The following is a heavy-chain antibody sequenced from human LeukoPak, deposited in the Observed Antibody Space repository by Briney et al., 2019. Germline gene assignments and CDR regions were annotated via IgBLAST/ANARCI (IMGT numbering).Heavy chain of an antibody. V-gene: IGHV4-59*01. Sequence: SEPLSLTCTVTGGSISSYYWSWLRQPPGKGLEGIGDIDDRGSTNYNPSLKSRVTISVDTSKKQFSLKLSSVTAADTAVYYCARDRGPSHYYDSSGYEVYYFDYGGQGTLVTVSS. CDR1: GGSISSYY. CDR3: ARDRGPSHYYDSSGYEVYYFDY. J-gene: IGHJ4*02. D-gene: IGHD3-22*01. CDR2: IDDRGST.